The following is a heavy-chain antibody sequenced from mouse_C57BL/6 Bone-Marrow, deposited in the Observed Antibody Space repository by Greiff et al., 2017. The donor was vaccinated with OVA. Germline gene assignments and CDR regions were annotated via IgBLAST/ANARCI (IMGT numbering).Heavy chain of an antibody. V-gene: IGHV14-4*01. CDR2: IDPENGDT. J-gene: IGHJ2*01. CDR3: TTSYGSSY. CDR1: GFNIKDDY. Sequence: EVQLQQSGAELVRPGASVKLSCTASGFNIKDDYMHWVKQRPEQGLEWIGWIDPENGDTEYASKFQGKATITADTSSNTAYLQLSSLTSEDTAVYYCTTSYGSSYWGQGTTLTGSS. D-gene: IGHD1-1*01.